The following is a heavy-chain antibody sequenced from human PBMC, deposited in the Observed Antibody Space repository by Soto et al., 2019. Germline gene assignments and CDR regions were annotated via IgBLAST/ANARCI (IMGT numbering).Heavy chain of an antibody. V-gene: IGHV4-61*01. CDR1: GASVSSGSYY. J-gene: IGHJ6*02. D-gene: IGHD4-17*01. Sequence: SETLSLTCIVSGASVSSGSYYWSWLRQPPGRGLEWIGYVYFSGSTYYNSSLKSRVTISLDTSKNQFSLKLNSVTAADTAVYYCARDSDGDSVGYYYYGMDVWGRGTTVTVS. CDR2: VYFSGST. CDR3: ARDSDGDSVGYYYYGMDV.